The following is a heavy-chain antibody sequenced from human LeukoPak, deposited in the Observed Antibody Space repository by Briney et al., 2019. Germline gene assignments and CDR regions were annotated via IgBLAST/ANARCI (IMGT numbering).Heavy chain of an antibody. CDR3: AKDPEYSSSWYPDY. CDR2: ITGSGGST. V-gene: IGHV3-23*01. CDR1: GFTFSSCA. Sequence: GGSLRLSCAASGFTFSSCAMSWVRQAPGTGLAWVSTITGSGGSTYYADSVKGRFTISRDNSKNTLYLQMNSLRAEDTALYYCAKDPEYSSSWYPDYWGQGTLVTVSS. J-gene: IGHJ4*02. D-gene: IGHD6-13*01.